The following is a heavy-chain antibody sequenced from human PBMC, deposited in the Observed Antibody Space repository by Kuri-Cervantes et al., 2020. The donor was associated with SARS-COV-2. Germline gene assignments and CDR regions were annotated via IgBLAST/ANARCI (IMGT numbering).Heavy chain of an antibody. CDR2: ISGSGGST. D-gene: IGHD5-18*01. CDR1: GFTFSSYA. V-gene: IGHV3-23*01. J-gene: IGHJ4*02. CDR3: AKGGGGYKYGSNTLDY. Sequence: GGSLRLSCAASGFTFSSYAMSWVRQAPGKGLEWVSAISGSGGSTYYADSVKGRFTISRDNSKNTLYLQMNSLRAEDTALYYCAKGGGGYKYGSNTLDYWGQGTLVTVSS.